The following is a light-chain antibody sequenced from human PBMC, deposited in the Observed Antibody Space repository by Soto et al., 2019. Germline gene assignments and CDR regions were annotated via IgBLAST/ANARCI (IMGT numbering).Light chain of an antibody. V-gene: IGKV2-28*01. CDR1: QSLLHSDGYNY. Sequence: DLVMTQSPLSLPVTPGEPASISCRSSQSLLHSDGYNYLDWYLQKPGQSPQLLIYLTSKRASGIPDRFSGSESGTNFILKISRVEAEDFGVYYCMQGLQPPPTCGPGTKVHIK. J-gene: IGKJ3*01. CDR2: LTS. CDR3: MQGLQPPPT.